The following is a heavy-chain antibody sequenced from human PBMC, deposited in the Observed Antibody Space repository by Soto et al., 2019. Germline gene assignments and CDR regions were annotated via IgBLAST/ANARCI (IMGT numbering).Heavy chain of an antibody. CDR2: ISGSGGST. CDR3: AKAGERIFDY. CDR1: GLTFSSYS. V-gene: IGHV3-23*01. J-gene: IGHJ4*02. Sequence: PGGSLRLSCAASGLTFSSYSMHWVRQAPGKGLEWVSAISGSGGSTYYADSVKGRFTISRDNSKNTLYLQMNSLRAEDTAVYYCAKAGERIFDYWGQGTLVTVSS.